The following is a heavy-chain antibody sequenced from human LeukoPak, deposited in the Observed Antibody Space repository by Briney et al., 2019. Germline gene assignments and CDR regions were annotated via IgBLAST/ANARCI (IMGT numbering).Heavy chain of an antibody. CDR3: ARPSSGYYRVDY. Sequence: SETLSLTRAVSGYSISSGYYWGWIRQPPGKGLEWIGSIYHSGSTYYNPSLKSRVTISVDTSKNQFSLKLSSVTAADTAVYYCARPSSGYYRVDYWGQGTLVTVSS. CDR1: GYSISSGYY. D-gene: IGHD3-22*01. V-gene: IGHV4-38-2*01. CDR2: IYHSGST. J-gene: IGHJ4*02.